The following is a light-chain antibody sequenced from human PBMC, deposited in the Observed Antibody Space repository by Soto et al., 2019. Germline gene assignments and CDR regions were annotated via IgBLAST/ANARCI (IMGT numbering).Light chain of an antibody. CDR1: TSNIGTFY. V-gene: IGLV1-47*02. CDR3: AAWDDNLNAYV. Sequence: QSVLPQPPSASSTPGQTVTSSCSGSTSNIGTFYVYWYQHLPGTAPKLLIYLGDQRASGVSDRCSGSKSGTSASLAINGLRSDDEAEYYCAAWDDNLNAYVFGSGTKLTVL. J-gene: IGLJ1*01. CDR2: LGD.